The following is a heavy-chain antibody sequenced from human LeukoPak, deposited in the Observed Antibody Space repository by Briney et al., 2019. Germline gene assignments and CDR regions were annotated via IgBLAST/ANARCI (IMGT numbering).Heavy chain of an antibody. CDR1: GGSISTYY. J-gene: IGHJ6*03. CDR3: ARGLNIAAAGTRDNFYMDV. V-gene: IGHV4-59*01. CDR2: IYYSGSS. D-gene: IGHD6-13*01. Sequence: SETLSLPCTVSGGSISTYYWTWIWLPPGKRLEGIGSIYYSGSSNYNPSLKSRLTISVDTSKKQFSLKLSSVTAADTAVYYCARGLNIAAAGTRDNFYMDVWGKGTTITVSS.